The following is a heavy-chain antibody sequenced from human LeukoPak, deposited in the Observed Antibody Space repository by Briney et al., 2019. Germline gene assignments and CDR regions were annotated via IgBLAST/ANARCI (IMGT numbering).Heavy chain of an antibody. CDR1: GFTFSSYD. Sequence: GGSLRLYCAASGFTFSSYDMRWVRQAPGKGLEWVSSLTSDGGSTEYADSVKGRFTISRDNSKNTLYLQMNSLRAEDTALYFCARSLVRWAFDYWGRGALVSVSS. V-gene: IGHV3-23*01. J-gene: IGHJ4*01. D-gene: IGHD4-23*01. CDR2: LTSDGGST. CDR3: ARSLVRWAFDY.